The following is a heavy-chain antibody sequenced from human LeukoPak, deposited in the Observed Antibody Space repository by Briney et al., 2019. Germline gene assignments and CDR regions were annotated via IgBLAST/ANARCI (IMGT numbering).Heavy chain of an antibody. Sequence: GGSLRLSCTASGFTFGDYAMSWVRQAPGKALEWVGFIRSKAYGGTTEYAASVKGRFTNSRDDSKSIAYLQMNSLKTEDTAVYYCTRDSRDYDSSGYGSFDYWGQGTLVTVSS. CDR2: IRSKAYGGTT. D-gene: IGHD3-22*01. CDR1: GFTFGDYA. V-gene: IGHV3-49*04. CDR3: TRDSRDYDSSGYGSFDY. J-gene: IGHJ4*02.